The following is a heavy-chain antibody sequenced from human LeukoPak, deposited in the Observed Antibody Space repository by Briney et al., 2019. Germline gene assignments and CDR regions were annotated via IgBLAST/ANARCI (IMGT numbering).Heavy chain of an antibody. CDR2: IFLGDSDK. CDR1: GYSFSSYW. D-gene: IGHD5-18*01. Sequence: GESLKISCRGSGYSFSSYWIGWVRQMPGKGLEWMGIIFLGDSDKRYSPSFQGQVIISADKSISTAYLQWSSLEASDTAIYYCARGFGYAGNYFDYWGQGTLVTVSS. J-gene: IGHJ4*02. CDR3: ARGFGYAGNYFDY. V-gene: IGHV5-51*01.